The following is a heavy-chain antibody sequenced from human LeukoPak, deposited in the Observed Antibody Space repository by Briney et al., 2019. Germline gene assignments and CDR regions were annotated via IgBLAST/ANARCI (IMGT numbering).Heavy chain of an antibody. J-gene: IGHJ4*02. CDR1: GFTFSSYS. CDR2: ISSSSSYI. CDR3: ARVLELYDSSGYCDY. D-gene: IGHD3-22*01. V-gene: IGHV3-21*01. Sequence: PGGSLRLSCAASGFTFSSYSMNWVRQAPGKGLEWVSSISSSSSYIYYADSVKGRFTISRDNAKNSLYLQMKSLRAEDTAVYYCARVLELYDSSGYCDYWGQGTLVTVSS.